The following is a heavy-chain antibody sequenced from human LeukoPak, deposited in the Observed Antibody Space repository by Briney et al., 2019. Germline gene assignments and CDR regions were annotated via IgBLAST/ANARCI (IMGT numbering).Heavy chain of an antibody. Sequence: EASVMVSCKASGGTFSSYAISWVRQAPGQGLEWMGRIIPILGIANYAQKFQGRVTITADKSTSTAYMELSSLRSEDTAVYYCARDRVGGYGPLDYWGQGTLVTVSS. J-gene: IGHJ4*02. CDR3: ARDRVGGYGPLDY. D-gene: IGHD5-12*01. V-gene: IGHV1-69*04. CDR2: IIPILGIA. CDR1: GGTFSSYA.